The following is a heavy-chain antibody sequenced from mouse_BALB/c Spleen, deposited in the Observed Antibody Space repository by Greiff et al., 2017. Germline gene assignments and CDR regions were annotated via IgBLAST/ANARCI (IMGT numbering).Heavy chain of an antibody. J-gene: IGHJ4*01. Sequence: EVKLVESGGGLVQPGGSLKLSCAASGFTFSSYTMSWVRQTPEKRLEWVAYISNGGGSTYYPDTVKGRFTISRDNAKNTLYLQMSSLKSEDTAMYDCARQGITVYYAMDYWGQGTSVTVSS. CDR3: ARQGITVYYAMDY. D-gene: IGHD2-4*01. V-gene: IGHV5-12-2*01. CDR2: ISNGGGST. CDR1: GFTFSSYT.